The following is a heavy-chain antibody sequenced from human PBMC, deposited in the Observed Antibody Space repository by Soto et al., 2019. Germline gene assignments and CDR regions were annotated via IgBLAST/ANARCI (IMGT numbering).Heavy chain of an antibody. CDR2: IYYSGST. CDR1: GGSISSSSYY. CDR3: ARRGYSYGYIPYWFDP. Sequence: SETLSLTCTVSGGSISSSSYYWGWIRQPPGKGLEWIGSIYYSGSTYYNPSLKSRVTISVDTSKNQFSLKLSSVTTADTAVYYCARRGYSYGYIPYWFDPWGQGTLVTVSS. V-gene: IGHV4-39*01. J-gene: IGHJ5*02. D-gene: IGHD5-18*01.